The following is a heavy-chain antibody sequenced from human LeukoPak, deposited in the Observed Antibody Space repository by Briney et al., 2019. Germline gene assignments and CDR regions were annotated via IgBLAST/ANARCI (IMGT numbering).Heavy chain of an antibody. CDR2: ISNSGSII. J-gene: IGHJ4*02. CDR3: ARGKSYGSGNYYPTIYFDY. V-gene: IGHV3-48*03. D-gene: IGHD3-10*01. Sequence: GGSLRLSCAASGFTFSSYEMNWVRQAPGKGLEWVSYISNSGSIIYYTDSVKGRFTISRDDAKNSLCLQMNSLRPEDTAIYYCARGKSYGSGNYYPTIYFDYWGQGTLVTVSS. CDR1: GFTFSSYE.